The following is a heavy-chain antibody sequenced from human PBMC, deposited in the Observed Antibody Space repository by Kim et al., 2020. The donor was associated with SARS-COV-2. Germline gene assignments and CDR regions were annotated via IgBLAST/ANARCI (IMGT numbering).Heavy chain of an antibody. D-gene: IGHD2-15*01. J-gene: IGHJ4*02. CDR3: ATIAVVEAAQFDY. CDR2: IYYRGST. V-gene: IGHV4-31*03. Sequence: SETLSLTCTVSGGSISSGGYYWAWIRQHPGQGLEWIGYIYYRGSTYYNPSLGSRVSISMDTSKNEFSLNLNSVTVVDTAVYYCATIAVVEAAQFDYWGQG. CDR1: GGSISSGGYY.